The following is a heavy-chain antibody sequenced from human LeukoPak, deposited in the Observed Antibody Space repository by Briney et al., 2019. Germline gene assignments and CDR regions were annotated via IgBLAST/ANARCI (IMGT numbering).Heavy chain of an antibody. Sequence: SETLSLTCSVSGGSMSSFYWGWIRQPPGKGLEWIGSIYYSGSTYYNPSLRSRVTISVDTSKNQFSLKLSSVTAADTAVYYCARSPFSTAYGMDVWGQGTTVTVSS. V-gene: IGHV4-59*01. J-gene: IGHJ6*02. CDR3: ARSPFSTAYGMDV. CDR2: IYYSGST. CDR1: GGSMSSFY. D-gene: IGHD3-3*02.